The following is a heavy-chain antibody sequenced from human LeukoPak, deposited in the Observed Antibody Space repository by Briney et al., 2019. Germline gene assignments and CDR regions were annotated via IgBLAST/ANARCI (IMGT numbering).Heavy chain of an antibody. CDR1: GFTFGDYA. CDR3: ALIGVVIPPDTYDV. CDR2: IRYDGSDS. J-gene: IGHJ3*01. Sequence: PGGSLRLSCSAFGFTFGDYAFHWVRRAPGKGLEWLAFIRYDGSDSYYADSVKGRFTISRNNSKKTLYLQMDSLRTEDTAFYYCALIGVVIPPDTYDVWGQGTLVTVSS. V-gene: IGHV3-30*02. D-gene: IGHD2-21*01.